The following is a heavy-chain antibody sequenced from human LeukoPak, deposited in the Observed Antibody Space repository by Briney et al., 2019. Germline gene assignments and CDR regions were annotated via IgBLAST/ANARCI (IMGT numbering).Heavy chain of an antibody. V-gene: IGHV1-3*04. CDR3: ARLEISLGYCSSTSCGVGRKDY. CDR2: INTDNGDT. D-gene: IGHD2-2*01. CDR1: GYSFTSYA. J-gene: IGHJ4*02. Sequence: ASVKVSCKASGYSFTSYAMHWVRQAPGQRLEWMAWINTDNGDTKYSQKFQGRVTITRDTSANTVYMELSSLRSEDTAVYYCARLEISLGYCSSTSCGVGRKDYWGQGTLVTVSS.